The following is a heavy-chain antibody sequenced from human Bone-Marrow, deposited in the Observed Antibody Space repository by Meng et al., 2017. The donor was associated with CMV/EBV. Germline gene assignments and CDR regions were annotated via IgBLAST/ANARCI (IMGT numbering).Heavy chain of an antibody. D-gene: IGHD2-2*01. V-gene: IGHV4-34*01. CDR1: GFTFSSYW. J-gene: IGHJ6*02. CDR3: ARGGKGLSCSSTSCSFYYYGMDV. Sequence: ESLKISCAASGFTFSSYWMSWIRQPPGKGLEWIGEINHSGSTNYNPSLKSRVTISVDTSKNQFSLKLSSVTAADTAVYYCARGGKGLSCSSTSCSFYYYGMDVWGQGTTVTVSS. CDR2: INHSGST.